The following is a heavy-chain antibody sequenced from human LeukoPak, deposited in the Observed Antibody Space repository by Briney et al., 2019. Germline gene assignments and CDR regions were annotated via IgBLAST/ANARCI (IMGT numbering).Heavy chain of an antibody. CDR1: GFIFSSYA. Sequence: GGSLRLSCAASGFIFSSYAMSWVRQAPGKGLEWVSGISGSGGRTYYADPVKGRFTISRDNSKNTLYLQMNSLRAEDTAVYYCAKVPPGIWLFGIWGQGTMVTVSS. D-gene: IGHD3-16*01. CDR3: AKVPPGIWLFGI. J-gene: IGHJ3*02. V-gene: IGHV3-23*01. CDR2: ISGSGGRT.